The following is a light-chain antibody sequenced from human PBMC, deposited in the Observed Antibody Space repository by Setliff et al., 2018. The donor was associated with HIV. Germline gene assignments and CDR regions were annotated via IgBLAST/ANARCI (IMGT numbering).Light chain of an antibody. J-gene: IGLJ3*02. V-gene: IGLV1-47*01. Sequence: QSALTQPPSASGTPGQRVTISCSGSSSNIGSNYVYWYQQFPGTAPKLLIYRNNQRPSGVPDRFSGSKSGTSASLAISGLRSEDEADYYCAAWDDSLSGWVVGGGTK. CDR3: AAWDDSLSGWV. CDR1: SSNIGSNY. CDR2: RNN.